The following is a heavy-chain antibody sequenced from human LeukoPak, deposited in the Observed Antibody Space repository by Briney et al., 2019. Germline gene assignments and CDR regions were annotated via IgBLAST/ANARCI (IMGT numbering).Heavy chain of an antibody. J-gene: IGHJ4*02. Sequence: SETLSLTCAVYGGSLSGYYWSWIRQPAGKGLEWIGRIYTSGSTNYNPSLKSRVTISVDTSKNQFSLKLSSVTAADTAVYYCARAPYCSGGSCYTDVFDYWGQGTLVTVSS. CDR3: ARAPYCSGGSCYTDVFDY. D-gene: IGHD2-15*01. CDR2: IYTSGST. V-gene: IGHV4-59*10. CDR1: GGSLSGYY.